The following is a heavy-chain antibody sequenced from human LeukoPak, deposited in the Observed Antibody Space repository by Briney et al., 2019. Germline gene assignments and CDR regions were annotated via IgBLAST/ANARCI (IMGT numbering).Heavy chain of an antibody. CDR2: IYYSGST. Sequence: PSETLSLTCTVSGGSISSSSYYWGWIRQPPGKGLEWIGSIYYSGSTYYNPSLKSRVTISVDTSKNQFSLKLSSVTAADTAVYYCARTLYGRLGYWGQGTLVTVSS. V-gene: IGHV4-39*07. CDR3: ARTLYGRLGY. CDR1: GGSISSSSYY. J-gene: IGHJ4*02. D-gene: IGHD3-3*01.